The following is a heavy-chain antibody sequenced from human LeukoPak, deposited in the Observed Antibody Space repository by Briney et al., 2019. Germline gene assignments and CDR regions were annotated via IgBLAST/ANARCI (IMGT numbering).Heavy chain of an antibody. J-gene: IGHJ2*01. D-gene: IGHD2-2*01. CDR2: INHSGST. Sequence: NPSETLSLTCAVYGGSFSGYYWSWIRQPPGKGLEWIGEINHSGSTNYNPSLKSRVTISVDTSKNQFSLKLSSVTAADTAVYYCARVGPIVVVPAAIMPDWYFDLWGRGTLVTVSS. CDR1: GGSFSGYY. CDR3: ARVGPIVVVPAAIMPDWYFDL. V-gene: IGHV4-34*01.